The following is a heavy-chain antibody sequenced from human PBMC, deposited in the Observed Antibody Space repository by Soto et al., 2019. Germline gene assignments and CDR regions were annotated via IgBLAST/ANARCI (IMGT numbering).Heavy chain of an antibody. D-gene: IGHD5-12*01. V-gene: IGHV1-2*02. CDR3: GRGRSGQIVVLY. Sequence: ASVKFSCKASGYTFTGHYIHWVRQAPEQGPEWMGEIGPESGATRYAQKFQGRVTMTRDMSITTVYMELNNLSPDDTAVYYCGRGRSGQIVVLYWGEGTQVTVSS. CDR2: IGPESGAT. J-gene: IGHJ4*02. CDR1: GYTFTGHY.